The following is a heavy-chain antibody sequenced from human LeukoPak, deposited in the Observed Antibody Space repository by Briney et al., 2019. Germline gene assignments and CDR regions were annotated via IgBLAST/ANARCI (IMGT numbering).Heavy chain of an antibody. D-gene: IGHD3-10*01. CDR2: IYYSGST. Sequence: SETLSLTCTVSGGSISSYYWSWIRQPPGKGLEWIGYIYYSGSTYYNPSLKSRVTISVDTSKNQFSLKLSSVTAADTAVYYCARSSMDYGSGSHDYWGQGTLVTVSS. V-gene: IGHV4-59*08. J-gene: IGHJ4*02. CDR1: GGSISSYY. CDR3: ARSSMDYGSGSHDY.